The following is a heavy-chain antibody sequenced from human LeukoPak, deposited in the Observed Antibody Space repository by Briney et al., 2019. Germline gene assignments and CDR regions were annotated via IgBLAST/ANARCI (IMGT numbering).Heavy chain of an antibody. Sequence: PGGSLRLSCAASGFTFSSYSMNWVRKAPGKGLEWVSYISSSSSTIYYADSVKGRFTISRDNAKNSLYLQMNSLRDEDTAVYYCARRFWEKRVYFDYWGQGTLVTVSS. J-gene: IGHJ4*02. CDR2: ISSSSSTI. D-gene: IGHD1-26*01. CDR1: GFTFSSYS. V-gene: IGHV3-48*02. CDR3: ARRFWEKRVYFDY.